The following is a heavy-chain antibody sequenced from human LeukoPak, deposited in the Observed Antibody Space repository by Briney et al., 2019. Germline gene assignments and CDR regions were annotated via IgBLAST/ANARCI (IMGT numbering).Heavy chain of an antibody. CDR2: IYYSGST. Sequence: PSETLSRTCTVSGGSISTYYWSWIRQSPGKAMEWIGSIYYSGSTYYNPSLKSRVTISVDTSKNQFSLKLSSVTAADTAVYYCARPYSSGWSGAYGMDVWGQGTTVTVSS. D-gene: IGHD6-19*01. J-gene: IGHJ6*02. CDR1: GGSISTYY. CDR3: ARPYSSGWSGAYGMDV. V-gene: IGHV4-59*05.